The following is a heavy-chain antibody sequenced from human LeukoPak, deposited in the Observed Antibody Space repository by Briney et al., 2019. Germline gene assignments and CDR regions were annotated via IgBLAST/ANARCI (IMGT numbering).Heavy chain of an antibody. CDR2: IRYDGSNK. CDR3: AKNRTIFGVVNWFDP. Sequence: GGSLRLSCAASGFTFSSYGMHWVRQAPGKGLEWVAFIRYDGSNKYYADSVKGRFTISRDNSKNTLYLQMNSLRAEDTAVYYCAKNRTIFGVVNWFDPWGQGTLVTVSS. D-gene: IGHD3-3*01. CDR1: GFTFSSYG. J-gene: IGHJ5*02. V-gene: IGHV3-30*02.